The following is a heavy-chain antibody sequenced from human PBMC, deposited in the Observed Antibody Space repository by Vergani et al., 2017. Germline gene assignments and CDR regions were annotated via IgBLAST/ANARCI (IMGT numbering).Heavy chain of an antibody. D-gene: IGHD3-22*01. CDR3: ARDMSGDDFSGYYDY. CDR2: INPSGGST. J-gene: IGHJ4*02. V-gene: IGHV1-46*01. Sequence: QVQLVQSGAEVKKPGASVKVSCKASGYPFTSYYLHWVRQAPGQGLEWMGIINPSGGSTSYAQKFQGRVTMTRDTSTSTVYMELSSLRSEDTAVYYCARDMSGDDFSGYYDYWGQGTLVTVSS. CDR1: GYPFTSYY.